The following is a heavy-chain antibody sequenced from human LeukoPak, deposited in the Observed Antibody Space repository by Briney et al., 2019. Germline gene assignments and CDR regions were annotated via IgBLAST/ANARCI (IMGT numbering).Heavy chain of an antibody. CDR2: ISYDGSNK. J-gene: IGHJ4*02. D-gene: IGHD5-18*01. CDR3: AKVDTGY. CDR1: GFTFSSYG. Sequence: GGSLRPSCAASGFTFSSYGMHWVRQAPGKGLEWVAVISYDGSNKYYADSVKGRFTISRDNSKNTLYLQMNSLRAEDTAVYYCAKVDTGYWGQGTLVTVSS. V-gene: IGHV3-30*18.